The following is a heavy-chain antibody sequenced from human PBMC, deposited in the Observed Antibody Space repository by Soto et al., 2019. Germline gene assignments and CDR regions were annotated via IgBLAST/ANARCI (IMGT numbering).Heavy chain of an antibody. CDR2: IYYSAST. CDR3: ARDYRTPSGRMDV. Sequence: PSETLSLTCTVSGGSISSPDHHWTWIRQSPGKGLEWIGAIYYSASTYYNPSIVSLIRISVDKSKNQFSMRLTSVTAADTSVYFCARDYRTPSGRMDVWGQGTTVTFSS. V-gene: IGHV4-30-4*01. CDR1: GGSISSPDHH. J-gene: IGHJ6*02. D-gene: IGHD3-16*02.